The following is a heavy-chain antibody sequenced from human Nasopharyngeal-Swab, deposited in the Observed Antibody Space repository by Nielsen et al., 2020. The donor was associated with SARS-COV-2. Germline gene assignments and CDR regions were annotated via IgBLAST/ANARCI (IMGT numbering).Heavy chain of an antibody. Sequence: GESLKISCAASGFTFSSYDMHWVRQATGKGLEWVSAIGTAGDTYYPGSVKGRFTISRENAKNSLYLQMNSLRAGDTAVYYCARGAVAVVPAAMRYYYYYYMDVWGKGITVTVSS. CDR3: ARGAVAVVPAAMRYYYYYYMDV. CDR2: IGTAGDT. CDR1: GFTFSSYD. D-gene: IGHD2-2*01. J-gene: IGHJ6*03. V-gene: IGHV3-13*04.